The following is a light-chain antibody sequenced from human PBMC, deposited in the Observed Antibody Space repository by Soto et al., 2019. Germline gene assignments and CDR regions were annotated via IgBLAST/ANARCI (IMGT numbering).Light chain of an antibody. CDR2: DDS. CDR1: NIGGKN. CDR3: QVWASTAEFFV. V-gene: IGLV3-21*02. J-gene: IGLJ1*01. Sequence: SYELTQPPSVSVAPGQTATVSCGGNNIGGKNVHWYQQKPGQAPVLVVYDDSDRPSGIPERFSASRSGDTATLTISRVDAGDEADYYCQVWASTAEFFVFGSGTKVTV.